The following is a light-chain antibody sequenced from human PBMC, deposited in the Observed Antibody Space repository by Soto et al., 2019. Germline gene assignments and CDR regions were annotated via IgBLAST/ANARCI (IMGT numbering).Light chain of an antibody. V-gene: IGKV3-20*01. Sequence: EIVLTQSPGTLSLSPGEGATLSCRASQSVTSNYLAWYQQKPGQAPRLLIYGASTRAAGVPDRFSGSGSGTDVTLTITRLEPEDFAVYDCQQYGRSPLLYTFGQGTKLGVK. CDR1: QSVTSNY. CDR2: GAS. CDR3: QQYGRSPLLYT. J-gene: IGKJ2*01.